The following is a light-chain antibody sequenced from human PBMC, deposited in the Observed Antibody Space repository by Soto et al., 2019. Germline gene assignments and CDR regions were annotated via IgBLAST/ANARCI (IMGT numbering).Light chain of an antibody. CDR3: QQYYSTPLT. V-gene: IGKV4-1*01. CDR2: WAS. Sequence: DIVMTQSPDSLAVSLGERATINCKSSQSVLYSSNNKNYLAWYQQKPGQPPKLLIYWASTRASGVPDRFSGSGSGTDFTLNISSLQAEDVAVYSCQQYYSTPLTFGGGTKVEIK. CDR1: QSVLYSSNNKNY. J-gene: IGKJ4*01.